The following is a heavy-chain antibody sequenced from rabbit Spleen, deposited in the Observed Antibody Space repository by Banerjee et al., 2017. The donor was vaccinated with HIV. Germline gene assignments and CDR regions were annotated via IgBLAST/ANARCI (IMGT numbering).Heavy chain of an antibody. CDR3: ARGSATMTMVIIGWYFTL. J-gene: IGHJ4*01. V-gene: IGHV1S40*01. CDR1: GFSFNDNYY. Sequence: QSLEESGGDLVKPGASLTLTCTAAGFSFNDNYYVCWVRQAPGKGLECIACIYGGGSGSTYYASWAKGRFTISKTSSTTVTLQMTSLTAADTATYFCARGSATMTMVIIGWYFTLWGQGTLVTVS. CDR2: IYGGGSGST. D-gene: IGHD2-1*01.